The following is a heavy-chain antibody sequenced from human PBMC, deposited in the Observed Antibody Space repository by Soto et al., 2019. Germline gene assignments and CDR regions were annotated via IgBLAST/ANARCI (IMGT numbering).Heavy chain of an antibody. J-gene: IGHJ5*02. V-gene: IGHV1-18*01. CDR3: ARALCGSTSCYRRHLWFDP. CDR2: ISAYNGNT. Sequence: GASVKVSCKASGYTFTSYGISWVRQAPGQGLEWMGWISAYNGNTNYAQKLQGRVTMTTDTSTSTAYMELRSLRSDDTAVYYCARALCGSTSCYRRHLWFDPWGQGTLVTVSS. D-gene: IGHD2-2*02. CDR1: GYTFTSYG.